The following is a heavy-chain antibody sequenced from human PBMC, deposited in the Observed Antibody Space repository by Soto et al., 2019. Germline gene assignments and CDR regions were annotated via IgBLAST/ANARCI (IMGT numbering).Heavy chain of an antibody. D-gene: IGHD6-19*01. J-gene: IGHJ4*02. CDR1: GFTFNTHG. Sequence: PWGSLRLSCSASGFTFNTHGMHWVRQSPGKGLEWVSYISYSGNKYYADSVQGRFTISRDDSKNTVFLQINSLRTEDTAVYYCAKRPLAGSGWTFDYWGQGTSVTVS. CDR2: ISYSGNK. V-gene: IGHV3-30*02. CDR3: AKRPLAGSGWTFDY.